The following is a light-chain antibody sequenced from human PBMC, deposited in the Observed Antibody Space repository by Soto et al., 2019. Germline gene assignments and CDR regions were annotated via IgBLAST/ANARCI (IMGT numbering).Light chain of an antibody. V-gene: IGKV3-20*01. J-gene: IGKJ1*01. CDR2: AAS. Sequence: EIVLTQSPGTLSLSPGERSTLACRASQSVSSAYLAWYQHTPGQPPTLLIYAASSRVTGIPARFSGSGSGIDLPVTNVRLAAGDFAVYSCQQYGTLSTWTFGQRTKWQIK. CDR3: QQYGTLSTWT. CDR1: QSVSSAY.